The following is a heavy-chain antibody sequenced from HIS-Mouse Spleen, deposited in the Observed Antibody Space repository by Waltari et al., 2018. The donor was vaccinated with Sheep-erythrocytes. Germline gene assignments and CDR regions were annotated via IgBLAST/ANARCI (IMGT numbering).Heavy chain of an antibody. CDR3: ARGAFDI. CDR1: VFTFSSYA. Sequence: QVQLVESGGGVVQPGRSLSLPCAALVFTFSSYAMPWVRQAPGKGLEWVAVISYDGSNKYYADSVKGRFTISRDNSKNTLYLQMNSLRAEDTAVYYCARGAFDIWGQGTMVTVSS. CDR2: ISYDGSNK. J-gene: IGHJ3*02. V-gene: IGHV3-30-3*01.